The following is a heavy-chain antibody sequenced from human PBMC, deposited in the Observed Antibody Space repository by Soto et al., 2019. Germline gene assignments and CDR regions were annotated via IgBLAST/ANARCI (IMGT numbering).Heavy chain of an antibody. V-gene: IGHV4-39*01. CDR3: LRHEQSLGLNVY. Sequence: QLQLQESGPGLVKPSETLSLTCSVSGGSISSSNYYWAWIRQPPGKGLEWIGGIYHTGETYYNPALTPRATLSVDTSKNQFSLIRNSVPAADTALYYCLRHEQSLGLNVYWGRGALVTVSS. CDR1: GGSISSSNYY. J-gene: IGHJ4*02. D-gene: IGHD3-16*02. CDR2: IYHTGET.